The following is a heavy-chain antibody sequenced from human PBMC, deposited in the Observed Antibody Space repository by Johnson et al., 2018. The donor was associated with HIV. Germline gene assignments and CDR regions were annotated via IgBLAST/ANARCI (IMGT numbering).Heavy chain of an antibody. CDR2: ISYDGSNK. CDR1: GFTFSNYA. J-gene: IGHJ3*02. V-gene: IGHV3-30*14. Sequence: QVQLVESGGGVVQPGRSLRLSCAASGFTFSNYAMHWVRQAPGKGLEWVAVISYDGSNKYYADSVKGRFTISRDNAKNSLYLQMNSLRAGDTALYYCARAVCRGGRCYSHDAFDIWGQGTMVTVSS. D-gene: IGHD2-15*01. CDR3: ARAVCRGGRCYSHDAFDI.